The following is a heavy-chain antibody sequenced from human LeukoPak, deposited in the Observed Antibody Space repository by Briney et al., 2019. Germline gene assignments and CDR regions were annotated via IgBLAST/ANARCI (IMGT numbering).Heavy chain of an antibody. V-gene: IGHV4-31*03. Sequence: SETLSLTCTVSGGSISSGGYYWSWIRQHPGKGLEWIGYIYYSGSTYYNPSLKSRVTISVDTSKNQFSLKLSSVTAADTAVYYCARVFVAAGKDWNWYFDLWGRGTLVTVSS. D-gene: IGHD6-13*01. CDR2: IYYSGST. CDR1: GGSISSGGYY. CDR3: ARVFVAAGKDWNWYFDL. J-gene: IGHJ2*01.